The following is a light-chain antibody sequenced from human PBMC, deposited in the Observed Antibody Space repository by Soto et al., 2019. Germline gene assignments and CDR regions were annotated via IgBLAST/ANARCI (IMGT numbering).Light chain of an antibody. J-gene: IGLJ2*01. Sequence: QSALTQPASVSGSPGQSITISCTGTSSDIGAYNYVSWYQQHPGEAPKLIIYEVSDRPSGVSNRFSGSKSGNTASLTISGLQAEDEADYYCSSFASTSTLLFGSGTKLTVL. CDR3: SSFASTSTLL. CDR2: EVS. CDR1: SSDIGAYNY. V-gene: IGLV2-14*01.